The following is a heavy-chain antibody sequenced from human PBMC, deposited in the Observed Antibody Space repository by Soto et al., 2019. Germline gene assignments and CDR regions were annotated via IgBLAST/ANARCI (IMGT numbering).Heavy chain of an antibody. J-gene: IGHJ4*02. D-gene: IGHD3-3*01. CDR2: VSGGGGSI. CDR3: AKGMFDFWDAYYNS. Sequence: VGPLRLSCAASGFTFSSLRMNWVRQAPGKGGEGVSCVSGGGGSIYYTDSVKGRFTISRDNSKNTLYLQMNSLRAEDTAVYYCAKGMFDFWDAYYNSWGQGILVTVSS. CDR1: GFTFSSLR. V-gene: IGHV3-23*01.